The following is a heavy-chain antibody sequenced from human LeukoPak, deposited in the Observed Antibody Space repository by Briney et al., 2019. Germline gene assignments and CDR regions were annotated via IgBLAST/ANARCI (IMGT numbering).Heavy chain of an antibody. V-gene: IGHV1-69*06. CDR1: GGTFSSCA. CDR3: ARALRGRNWFDP. CDR2: IIPIFGTA. Sequence: SVKVSCKASGGTFSSCAISWVRQAPGQGLEWMGGIIPIFGTANYAQKFQGRVTITADKSTSTAYMELSSLRSEDTAVYYCARALRGRNWFDPWGQGTLVTVSS. D-gene: IGHD5-12*01. J-gene: IGHJ5*02.